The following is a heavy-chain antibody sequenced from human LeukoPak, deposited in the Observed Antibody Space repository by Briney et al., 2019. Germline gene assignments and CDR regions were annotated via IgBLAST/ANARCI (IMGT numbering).Heavy chain of an antibody. Sequence: GRSLRLSCAASGFTFSSYGMHWDRQAPGKGLEWVAVIWYEGTNKYYSDSVKGRFTISRDNSKNTLYLQMDSLRGEDTAIYYCARQGGLGNYAAGSWFDPWGQGTLVIVSS. CDR2: IWYEGTNK. CDR1: GFTFSSYG. CDR3: ARQGGLGNYAAGSWFDP. V-gene: IGHV3-33*01. J-gene: IGHJ5*02. D-gene: IGHD7-27*01.